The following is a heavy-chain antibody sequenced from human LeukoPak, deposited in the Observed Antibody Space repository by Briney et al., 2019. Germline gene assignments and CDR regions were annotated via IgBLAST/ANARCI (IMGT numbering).Heavy chain of an antibody. CDR3: ARTTEGYCRGRSCYSYYYYMDV. D-gene: IGHD2-15*01. J-gene: IGHJ6*03. CDR1: GGSISSGSYY. V-gene: IGHV4-61*10. CDR2: IHYSGST. Sequence: SQTLSLTCTVSGGSISSGSYYWSWIRQPAGKGLEWIGYIHYSGSTNYNPSLKSRVTISVDTSKNQFSLKLSSVTAADTAVYYCARTTEGYCRGRSCYSYYYYMDVWGKGTTVTVSS.